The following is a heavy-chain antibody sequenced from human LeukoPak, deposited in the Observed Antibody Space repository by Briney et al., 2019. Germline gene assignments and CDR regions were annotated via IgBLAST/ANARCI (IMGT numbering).Heavy chain of an antibody. CDR3: ARDHRNYYDSSGSDY. D-gene: IGHD3-22*01. J-gene: IGHJ4*02. CDR1: GYTFTSYG. Sequence: ASVKVSCKASGYTFTSYGISWVRQAPGQGLERMGWISAYNGNTNYAQKLQGRVTMTTDTSTSTAYMELRSLRSDDTAVYYCARDHRNYYDSSGSDYWGQGTLVTVSS. V-gene: IGHV1-18*01. CDR2: ISAYNGNT.